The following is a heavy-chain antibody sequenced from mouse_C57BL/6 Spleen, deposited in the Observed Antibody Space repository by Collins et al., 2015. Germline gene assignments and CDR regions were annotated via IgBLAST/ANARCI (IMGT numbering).Heavy chain of an antibody. CDR3: ARTSGTVVAPSFYYAMDY. V-gene: IGHV2-2*02. J-gene: IGHJ4*01. CDR1: GFSLTSYG. D-gene: IGHD1-1*01. CDR2: IWRGGST. Sequence: QVQLKQSGPGLVQPSQSLSITCTVSGFSLTSYGVHWVRQSPGKGLEWLGVIWRGGSTDYNAAFISRLSISKDNSKSQVFFKMNSLQANDTAIYYCARTSGTVVAPSFYYAMDYWGQGTSVTVSS.